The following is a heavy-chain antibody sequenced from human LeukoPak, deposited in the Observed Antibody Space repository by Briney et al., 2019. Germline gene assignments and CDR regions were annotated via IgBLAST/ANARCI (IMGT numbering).Heavy chain of an antibody. Sequence: GGSLRLSCAASGFTFSDYSMHWVRQTPGKGLEWVALIAYDGDNKYYADSVKGRFTISRDNSKNTLFLQMNSLRAEDTAVYYCARGGQYDTSGYYPIDYWGQGTLVTVPS. V-gene: IGHV3-30*04. J-gene: IGHJ4*02. CDR1: GFTFSDYS. D-gene: IGHD3-22*01. CDR3: ARGGQYDTSGYYPIDY. CDR2: IAYDGDNK.